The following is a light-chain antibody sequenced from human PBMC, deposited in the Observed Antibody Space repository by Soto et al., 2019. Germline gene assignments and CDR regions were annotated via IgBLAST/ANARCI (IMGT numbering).Light chain of an antibody. J-gene: IGKJ1*01. CDR3: QQRSNWRRT. CDR1: QSVSSY. CDR2: DAS. Sequence: EIGLTQSLATLSLSPGERATLSCRASQSVSSYLAWYQQKPGQAPRLLIYDASNRATGIPARFSGSGSGTDLTLTISSLEPEDFAVYYCQQRSNWRRTFGQGTKVDIK. V-gene: IGKV3-11*01.